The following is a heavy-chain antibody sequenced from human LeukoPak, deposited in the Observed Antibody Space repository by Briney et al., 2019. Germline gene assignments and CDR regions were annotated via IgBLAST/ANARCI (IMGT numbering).Heavy chain of an antibody. D-gene: IGHD1-7*01. CDR3: ATNWNYRFDY. J-gene: IGHJ4*02. CDR1: GLTFSDYW. V-gene: IGHV3-7*01. Sequence: GGSLRLSCTACGLTFSDYWMSWVRQAPGQGLEWVANIKQDGSEKHYVDSVKGRFTISRDNAKNSLYLQMNSLRVEDTAVYYCATNWNYRFDYWGQGPLVTVAS. CDR2: IKQDGSEK.